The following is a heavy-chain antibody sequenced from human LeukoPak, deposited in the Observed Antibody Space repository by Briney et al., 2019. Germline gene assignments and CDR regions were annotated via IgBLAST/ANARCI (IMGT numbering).Heavy chain of an antibody. CDR3: AREGGPYRPLDY. V-gene: IGHV4-4*02. CDR2: VHLSGRT. Sequence: SETLSLTCGVSGGSINSTNWWTWVRRPPGEGLEWIGEVHLSGRTNYNPSLESRVTMSVDMSENHISLKLTSVTAADTAVYYCAREGGPYRPLDYSGQGTLVTVSS. CDR1: GGSINSTNW. J-gene: IGHJ4*02.